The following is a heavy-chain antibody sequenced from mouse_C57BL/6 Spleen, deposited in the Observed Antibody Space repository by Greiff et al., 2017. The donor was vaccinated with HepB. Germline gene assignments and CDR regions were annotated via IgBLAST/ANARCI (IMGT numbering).Heavy chain of an antibody. CDR2: ISSGGDYI. J-gene: IGHJ3*01. D-gene: IGHD2-5*01. CDR1: GFTFSSYA. Sequence: EVKLVESGEGLVKPGGSLKLSCAASGFTFSSYAMSWVRQTPEKRLEWVAYISSGGDYIYYADTVKGRFTISRDNARNTLYLQMSSLKSEDTAMYYCTRTRSYYSNYEFAYWGQGTLVTVSA. CDR3: TRTRSYYSNYEFAY. V-gene: IGHV5-9-1*02.